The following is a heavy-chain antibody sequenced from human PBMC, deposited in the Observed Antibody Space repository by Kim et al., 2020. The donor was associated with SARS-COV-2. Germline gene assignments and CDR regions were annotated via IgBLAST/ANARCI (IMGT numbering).Heavy chain of an antibody. D-gene: IGHD3-16*02. CDR2: IDPSDSYT. CDR3: ARTMITFGGVIGDY. J-gene: IGHJ4*02. V-gene: IGHV5-10-1*01. Sequence: GESLKISCKGSGYSFTSYWISRVRQMPGKGLAWMGRIDPSDSYTNYSPSFQGHVTIAADKSISTAYLQWSSLKASDTAMYYCARTMITFGGVIGDYWGQGTLVTVSS. CDR1: GYSFTSYW.